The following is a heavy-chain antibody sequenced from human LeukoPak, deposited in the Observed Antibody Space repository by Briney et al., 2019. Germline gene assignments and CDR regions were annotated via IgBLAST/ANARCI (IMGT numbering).Heavy chain of an antibody. Sequence: SETLSLTCAVYGGSFSGYYWSWIRQPPGKGLEWIGEINHSGSTNYNPSLKSRVTISVDTSKNQFSLKLSSVTAADTAVYYCARHGPDGGSGYFPSWGQGTLVTVSS. CDR1: GGSFSGYY. CDR2: INHSGST. J-gene: IGHJ4*02. D-gene: IGHD3-22*01. CDR3: ARHGPDGGSGYFPS. V-gene: IGHV4-34*01.